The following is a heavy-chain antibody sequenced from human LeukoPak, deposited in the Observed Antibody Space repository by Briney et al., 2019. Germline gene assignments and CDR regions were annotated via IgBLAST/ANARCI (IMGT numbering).Heavy chain of an antibody. V-gene: IGHV4-34*01. CDR1: GGSFSGYY. CDR3: ARGLYSSSSTLIWFDP. Sequence: PSETLSLTCAVYGGSFSGYYWSWVRQPPGKGLEWIGEINHSGSTNYNPSLKSRVTISVETSKNPFSLKLSSVTAADTAVYYCARGLYSSSSTLIWFDPWGQGTLVTVSS. D-gene: IGHD6-6*01. CDR2: INHSGST. J-gene: IGHJ5*02.